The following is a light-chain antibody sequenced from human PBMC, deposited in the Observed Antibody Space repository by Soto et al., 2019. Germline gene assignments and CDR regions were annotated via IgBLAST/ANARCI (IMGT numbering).Light chain of an antibody. Sequence: EIVLTQSPGTLSLSPVDIANLYFISSQSVSSSNLAWYQQKRGQSPRLLIYGASSRATGIPDRFSGSGSGPDFTLTISRLEPEDFAVYFCQHYGSSPWTCGQGTKGDIK. J-gene: IGKJ1*01. CDR2: GAS. V-gene: IGKV3-20*01. CDR1: QSVSSSN. CDR3: QHYGSSPWT.